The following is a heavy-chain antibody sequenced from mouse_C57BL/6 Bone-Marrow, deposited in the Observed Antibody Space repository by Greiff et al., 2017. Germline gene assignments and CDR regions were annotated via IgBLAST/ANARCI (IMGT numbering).Heavy chain of an antibody. J-gene: IGHJ2*01. CDR2: IRLKSDNYAT. D-gene: IGHD1-1*01. Sequence: DVKLVESGGGLVQPGGSMKLSCVASGFTFSNYWMNWVRQSPEKGLEWVAQIRLKSDNYATHYAVSVKGRFTITRDDSKSSVYLQMNNLRAEDTGIYYCTDYYGSSSYYFDYWGQGTTLTVSS. CDR1: GFTFSNYW. V-gene: IGHV6-3*01. CDR3: TDYYGSSSYYFDY.